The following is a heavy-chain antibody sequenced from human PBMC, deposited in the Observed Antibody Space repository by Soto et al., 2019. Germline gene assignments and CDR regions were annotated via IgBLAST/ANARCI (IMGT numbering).Heavy chain of an antibody. CDR1: GFTFSRYW. J-gene: IGHJ6*02. Sequence: PGGSLRLCCAASGFTFSRYWMHWVRQAPGKGLVWVSRINSDGSRTSYADSVKGRFTLSRDNAKTTLYLQMNSLRAEDTAVYYCARDLVRLGYYYGMDVWGQGTTVTVSS. CDR2: INSDGSRT. V-gene: IGHV3-74*01. CDR3: ARDLVRLGYYYGMDV. D-gene: IGHD6-6*01.